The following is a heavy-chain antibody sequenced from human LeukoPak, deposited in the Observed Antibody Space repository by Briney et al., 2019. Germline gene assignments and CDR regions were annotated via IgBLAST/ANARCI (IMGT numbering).Heavy chain of an antibody. Sequence: GGSLRLSCAASGFTVSSNYMSWVRQAPGKGLEWVSTIYSGGSTPYADSVKGRFTISRDTSKNTLYLQMNSLRAEDTAVYYCAGRGSSGTGVDYWGQGNLVTVSS. V-gene: IGHV3-53*01. CDR3: AGRGSSGTGVDY. D-gene: IGHD5-12*01. CDR2: IYSGGST. J-gene: IGHJ4*02. CDR1: GFTVSSNY.